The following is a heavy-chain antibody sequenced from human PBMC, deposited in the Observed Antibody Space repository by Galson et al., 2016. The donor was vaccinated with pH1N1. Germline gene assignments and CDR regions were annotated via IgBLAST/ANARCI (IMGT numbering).Heavy chain of an antibody. CDR3: SRHPTYYDNTYLDF. D-gene: IGHD3-22*01. CDR2: IIAIFGTA. V-gene: IGHV1-69*13. Sequence: SVKVSCKASGGIFRSNAISWVRQAPGQGLEWMGGIIAIFGTAHYAQKFQGRVTITADESASTAFMELNSLTSDDTAVDFCSRHPTYYDNTYLDFWGQGTLVTVSS. CDR1: GGIFRSNA. J-gene: IGHJ4*02.